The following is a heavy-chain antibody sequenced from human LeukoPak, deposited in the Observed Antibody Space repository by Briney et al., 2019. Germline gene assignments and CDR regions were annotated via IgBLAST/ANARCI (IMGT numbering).Heavy chain of an antibody. CDR2: IYTSGST. Sequence: PSETLSLTCTVSGGSINSYYWSWIRQPAGKGLEWIGRIYTSGSTNYNPSLKSRVTMSVDTSKNQFSLKLGSVTAADTAVYYCARENRYCSSTSCSAAIIDYWGQGTLVTVSS. CDR1: GGSINSYY. D-gene: IGHD2-2*01. V-gene: IGHV4-4*07. CDR3: ARENRYCSSTSCSAAIIDY. J-gene: IGHJ4*02.